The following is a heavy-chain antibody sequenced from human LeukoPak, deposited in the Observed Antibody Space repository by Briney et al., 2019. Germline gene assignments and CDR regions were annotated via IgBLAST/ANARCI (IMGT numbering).Heavy chain of an antibody. D-gene: IGHD3-10*01. Sequence: GGSLRLSCAASGFPFSTYDMHWVRQAPDKGLQWVAVISSDGYRTDYPDSVRGRFTISRDNFKNTVDLQMNSVTAEDTAMYFCAKGLGTGSVLARPLHYWGQGTLVTVSS. V-gene: IGHV3-30*18. CDR3: AKGLGTGSVLARPLHY. CDR2: ISSDGYRT. J-gene: IGHJ4*02. CDR1: GFPFSTYD.